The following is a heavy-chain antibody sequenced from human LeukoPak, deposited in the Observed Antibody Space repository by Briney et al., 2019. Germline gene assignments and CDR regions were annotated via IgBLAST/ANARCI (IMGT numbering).Heavy chain of an antibody. CDR3: ARQGIAVADRTFDY. J-gene: IGHJ4*02. CDR2: IIPIFGTA. D-gene: IGHD6-19*01. CDR1: GGTFSSYA. V-gene: IGHV1-69*06. Sequence: SVKVSCKASGGTFSSYAISWVRQAPGQGLEWMGGIIPIFGTANYAQKFQGRVTITADKSTGTAYMELSSLRSEDTAVYYCARQGIAVADRTFDYWGQGTLVTVSS.